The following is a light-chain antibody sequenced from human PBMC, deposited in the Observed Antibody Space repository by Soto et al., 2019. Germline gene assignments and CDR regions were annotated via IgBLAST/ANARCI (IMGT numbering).Light chain of an antibody. CDR2: GAL. Sequence: IVLTQSPGTLSLSPGERATLSCRARQSVSRSYLAWYQQKPGQAPRLLIYGALSRATGIPDRLSGSGSGTDFTLTISRLEPEDFAVYYCQQYGSFPWTFGERTKVEIK. CDR3: QQYGSFPWT. CDR1: QSVSRSY. J-gene: IGKJ1*01. V-gene: IGKV3-20*01.